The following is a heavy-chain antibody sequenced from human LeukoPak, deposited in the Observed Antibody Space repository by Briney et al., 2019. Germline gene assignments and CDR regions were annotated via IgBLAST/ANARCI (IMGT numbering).Heavy chain of an antibody. CDR1: GFTFSNYA. Sequence: TGGSLRLSCAASGFTFSNYAMSWVRQAPGKGLEWVSAINDSGGSTYYADSVKGRFTISRDNSKNTLYPQMNSLRAEDTAVYYCAKPAISSRGWYYDYWGQGTLVTVSS. D-gene: IGHD6-19*01. J-gene: IGHJ4*02. CDR3: AKPAISSRGWYYDY. V-gene: IGHV3-23*01. CDR2: INDSGGST.